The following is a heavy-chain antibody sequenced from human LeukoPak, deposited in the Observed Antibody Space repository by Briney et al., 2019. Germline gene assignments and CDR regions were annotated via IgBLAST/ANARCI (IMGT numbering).Heavy chain of an antibody. Sequence: GGSLRLSCAASGFTFSSYSMNWVRQAPGKGLEWVSSISSSSSYIYYADSVKGRFTISRDNAKNSLYLQMNSLRAEDTAVYYCALLLWFGELGDYWGQGTLVTVSS. J-gene: IGHJ4*02. CDR1: GFTFSSYS. CDR3: ALLLWFGELGDY. D-gene: IGHD3-10*01. CDR2: ISSSSSYI. V-gene: IGHV3-21*01.